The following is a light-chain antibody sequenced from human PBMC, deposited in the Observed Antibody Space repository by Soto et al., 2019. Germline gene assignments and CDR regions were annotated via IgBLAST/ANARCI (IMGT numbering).Light chain of an antibody. Sequence: DKQMTQAPSSLSASVGDRVTITCRARQDISTYLAWYQQKPGKVPKLLISAAYTLQSGVPPRFSGSGSGTDFTLTISSLQPEDVATYYCQQYDNAPLTFGGGTKVEIK. CDR1: QDISTY. CDR3: QQYDNAPLT. CDR2: AAY. V-gene: IGKV1-27*01. J-gene: IGKJ4*01.